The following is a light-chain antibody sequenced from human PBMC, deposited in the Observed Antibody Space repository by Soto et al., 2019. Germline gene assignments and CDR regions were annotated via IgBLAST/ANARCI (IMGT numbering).Light chain of an antibody. CDR3: QQYDNLPIT. Sequence: DVQMTQSPSSLSASVVDRVTITCLASQGISSYLAWYQQKPGKAPKLLIYDASNLETGVPSRFSGSGSGTDFTFTISSLQPEDIATYYCQQYDNLPITFGQGTRLEIK. V-gene: IGKV1-33*01. J-gene: IGKJ5*01. CDR2: DAS. CDR1: QGISSY.